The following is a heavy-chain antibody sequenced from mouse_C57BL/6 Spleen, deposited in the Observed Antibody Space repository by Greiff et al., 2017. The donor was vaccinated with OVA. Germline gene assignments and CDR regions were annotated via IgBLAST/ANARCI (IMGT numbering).Heavy chain of an antibody. Sequence: QVQLQQPGAELVKPGASVKLSCKASGYTFTSYWMHWVRQRPGQGLEWIGMIHPNSGSTNYNEKFKSKATLTVDKSSSTAYMQLSSLTSEDSAVYYCARYYYGSSRGFDYWGQGTTLTVSS. CDR1: GYTFTSYW. CDR3: ARYYYGSSRGFDY. CDR2: IHPNSGST. V-gene: IGHV1-64*01. J-gene: IGHJ2*01. D-gene: IGHD1-1*01.